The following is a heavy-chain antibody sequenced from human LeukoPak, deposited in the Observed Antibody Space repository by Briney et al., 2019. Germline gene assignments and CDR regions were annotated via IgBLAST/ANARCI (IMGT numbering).Heavy chain of an antibody. Sequence: GESLRLSCTTSGLSFSNNWMTWVRQAPGKGLEWVANIKQDGNEKEYVDSVKGRFTISRDNAKNSLYLQMNSLRAEDTAVYFCAKSRSGSANWALQIFDNWGQGTLVTVSS. V-gene: IGHV3-7*03. CDR1: GLSFSNNW. J-gene: IGHJ4*02. D-gene: IGHD1-1*01. CDR2: IKQDGNEK. CDR3: AKSRSGSANWALQIFDN.